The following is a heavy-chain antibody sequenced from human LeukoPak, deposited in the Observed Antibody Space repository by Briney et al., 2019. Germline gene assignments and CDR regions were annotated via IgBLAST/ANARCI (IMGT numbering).Heavy chain of an antibody. CDR3: ARSLDVDTVATTHFDY. V-gene: IGHV1-69*13. J-gene: IGHJ4*02. CDR2: IIPIFGTA. D-gene: IGHD5-12*01. Sequence: SVKVSCKASGGTFSSYAISWVRQAPGQGLEWMGGIIPIFGTANYAQKFQGRVTITADESTSTAYMELNSLRSEDTAVYYCARSLDVDTVATTHFDYWGQGTLVTVSS. CDR1: GGTFSSYA.